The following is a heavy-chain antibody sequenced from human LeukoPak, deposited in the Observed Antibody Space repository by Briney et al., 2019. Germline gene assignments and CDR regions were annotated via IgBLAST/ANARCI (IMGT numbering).Heavy chain of an antibody. Sequence: ASVKVSCKASGYTFTSYGISWVRQAPGQGLEWMGWISAYNGNTNYAQKLQGRVTMTTDTSTSTAYMELRSPRSDDTAVYYCARDEYYGSGSPKDAFDIWGQGTMVTVSS. D-gene: IGHD3-10*01. V-gene: IGHV1-18*01. CDR1: GYTFTSYG. CDR3: ARDEYYGSGSPKDAFDI. J-gene: IGHJ3*02. CDR2: ISAYNGNT.